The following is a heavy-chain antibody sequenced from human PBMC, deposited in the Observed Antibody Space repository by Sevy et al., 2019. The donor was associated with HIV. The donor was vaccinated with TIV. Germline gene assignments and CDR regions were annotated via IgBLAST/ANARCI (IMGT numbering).Heavy chain of an antibody. D-gene: IGHD3-10*01. J-gene: IGHJ6*02. CDR2: IRSKAYGGTT. CDR1: GFTFGDYA. Sequence: GGSLRLSCTASGFTFGDYAMSWFRQAPGKGLEWVGFIRSKAYGGTTEYAASVKGRFTISRDDSKSIAYLQMNSLKTEDTAVYYCTRARHRGYYGSGSYFYYYGMDVWGQGTTVTVSS. V-gene: IGHV3-49*03. CDR3: TRARHRGYYGSGSYFYYYGMDV.